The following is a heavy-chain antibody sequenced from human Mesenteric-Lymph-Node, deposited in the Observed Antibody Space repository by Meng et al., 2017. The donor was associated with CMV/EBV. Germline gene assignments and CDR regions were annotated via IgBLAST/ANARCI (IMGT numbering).Heavy chain of an antibody. CDR1: SGYY. D-gene: IGHD1-1*01. V-gene: IGHV4-34*01. Sequence: SGYYWSWTRQPPGRRREWFGEINNSGGTNSNPSLKSRVTISVDTSKNQSSLKLSPGTAEATAVYYCARISAGENPGGWNEHEGMDYWGQGTLVTVSS. CDR2: INNSGGT. J-gene: IGHJ4*02. CDR3: ARISAGENPGGWNEHEGMDY.